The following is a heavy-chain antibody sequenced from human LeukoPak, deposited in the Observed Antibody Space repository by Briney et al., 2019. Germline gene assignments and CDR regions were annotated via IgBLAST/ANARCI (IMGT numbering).Heavy chain of an antibody. Sequence: GGSLRLSCAASGFTFDDYGMSWVRQAPGKGLEWVSGINWNGGSTGYADSVKGRFTISRDNAKNSLYLQMNSLRAEDTAVYYCTVYGDYAFRAFDIWGQGTMVTVSS. CDR3: TVYGDYAFRAFDI. CDR1: GFTFDDYG. J-gene: IGHJ3*02. CDR2: INWNGGST. D-gene: IGHD4-17*01. V-gene: IGHV3-20*04.